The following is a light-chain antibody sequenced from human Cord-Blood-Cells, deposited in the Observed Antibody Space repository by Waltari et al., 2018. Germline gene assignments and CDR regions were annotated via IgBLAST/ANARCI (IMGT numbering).Light chain of an antibody. CDR1: QSGSSS. Sequence: EIVLTQSTATLCFSPGERATLSWRASQSGSSSLDWYQQKPGQAPRPLIYDASNRATGIPARFSGSGYGTDFTLTISSLEPEDFAVYDGQQRGNWPPVFTFGPGTKVDIK. CDR2: DAS. J-gene: IGKJ3*01. V-gene: IGKV3-11*01. CDR3: QQRGNWPPVFT.